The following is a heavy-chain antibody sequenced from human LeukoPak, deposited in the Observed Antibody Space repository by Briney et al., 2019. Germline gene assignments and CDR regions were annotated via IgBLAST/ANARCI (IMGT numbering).Heavy chain of an antibody. D-gene: IGHD2-2*01. CDR2: IIPIFGTA. Sequence: ASVTVSFLASGGTFINYAISWVRQAPGQGREWMGGIIPIFGTANYSQKFQGRVTITADESTSTAYMELSSLRSEDTAVYYCARGVVVQAAMVGAGFFDYWGQGTLVTVSS. CDR1: GGTFINYA. V-gene: IGHV1-69*13. CDR3: ARGVVVQAAMVGAGFFDY. J-gene: IGHJ4*02.